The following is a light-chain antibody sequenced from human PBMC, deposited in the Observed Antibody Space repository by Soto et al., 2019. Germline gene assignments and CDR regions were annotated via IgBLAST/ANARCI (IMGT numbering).Light chain of an antibody. CDR2: GAS. Sequence: EIVFTQSPGTPFFSLGEGGTPSLRANESVYSNYLAWYQQKPGQAPRLLIFGASNKATGIPDRFTGSGFGTDFTLTISRLEPDDFAMYYCQQYGSSPLTFGGGTKVDIK. V-gene: IGKV3-20*01. J-gene: IGKJ4*01. CDR3: QQYGSSPLT. CDR1: ESVYSNY.